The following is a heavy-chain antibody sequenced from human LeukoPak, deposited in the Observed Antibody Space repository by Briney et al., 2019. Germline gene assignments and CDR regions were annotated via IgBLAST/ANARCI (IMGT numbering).Heavy chain of an antibody. J-gene: IGHJ5*02. CDR1: GGSFSGYY. V-gene: IGHV4-34*01. CDR2: INHSGST. CDR3: AGGYSNFSP. D-gene: IGHD4-11*01. Sequence: PSETLSLTCAVYGGSFSGYYWSWIRQPPGKGLEWIGEINHSGSTNYNPSLKSRVTISVDTSKNQFSLKLSSVTAADTAVYYCAGGYSNFSPWSQGTLVTVSS.